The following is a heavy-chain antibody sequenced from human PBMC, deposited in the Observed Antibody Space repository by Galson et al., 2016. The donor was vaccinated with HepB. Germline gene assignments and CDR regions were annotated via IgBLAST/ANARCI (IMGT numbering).Heavy chain of an antibody. J-gene: IGHJ5*02. V-gene: IGHV3-74*01. D-gene: IGHD6-13*01. Sequence: SLRLSCAASGFSFSNYWMHWVRQAPGKGLVWVSRIYRDGSGTNYADSVKGRFTISRDDSKNTAYLQMNSLKTEDTAVYYCTRHLDPGYSSSWYFWFDPWGQGTLVTVSS. CDR3: TRHLDPGYSSSWYFWFDP. CDR1: GFSFSNYW. CDR2: IYRDGSGT.